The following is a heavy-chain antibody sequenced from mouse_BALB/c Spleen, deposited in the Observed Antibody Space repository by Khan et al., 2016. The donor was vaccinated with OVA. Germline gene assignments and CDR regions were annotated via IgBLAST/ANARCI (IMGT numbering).Heavy chain of an antibody. V-gene: IGHV1-18*01. Sequence: DVKLQESGPELVKPGASVKISCKTSGYTFPEYTVHWVKQSLGKSLDWIGVINPKNGGTAYNQKFKGKATLTVDKSSSTAYMEFRSLTSEDSAVYDCARDAGRYWGQGTSVTVAS. D-gene: IGHD3-3*01. J-gene: IGHJ4*01. CDR2: INPKNGGT. CDR1: GYTFPEYT. CDR3: ARDAGRY.